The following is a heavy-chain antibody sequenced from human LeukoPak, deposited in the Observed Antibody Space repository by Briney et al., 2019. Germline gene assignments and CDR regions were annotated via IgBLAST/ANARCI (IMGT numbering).Heavy chain of an antibody. CDR1: GASVSAYY. J-gene: IGHJ4*02. D-gene: IGHD3-10*01. Sequence: SETLPLTCTVSGASVSAYYWTWIRQPPGKGLEWIGYIHSSGGTNSSPSLKSRVTIALDPSKNQFSLKLRSVTAADTAVYYCVRDLAYGDYWGQGTLVTVSS. CDR3: VRDLAYGDY. CDR2: IHSSGGT. V-gene: IGHV4-59*02.